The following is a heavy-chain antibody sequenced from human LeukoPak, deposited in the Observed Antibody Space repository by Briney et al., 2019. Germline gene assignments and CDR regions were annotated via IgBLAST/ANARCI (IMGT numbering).Heavy chain of an antibody. D-gene: IGHD7-27*01. V-gene: IGHV3-7*01. CDR1: GFTFSSYW. J-gene: IGHJ3*01. CDR3: AKDLTGTYGFDF. Sequence: GGSMRLSCAASGFTFSSYWMSWVRQAPGKGLEWVANIKQDGSEKYYVDSVKGRLTASRDTAKNSLYLQMNDLRAEDTAVYYCAKDLTGTYGFDFWGQGTMVTVSS. CDR2: IKQDGSEK.